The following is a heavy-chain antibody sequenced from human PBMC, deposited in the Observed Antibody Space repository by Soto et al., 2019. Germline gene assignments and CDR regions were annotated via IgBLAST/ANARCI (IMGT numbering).Heavy chain of an antibody. V-gene: IGHV1-69*13. CDR2: IIPIFGTA. J-gene: IGHJ6*02. D-gene: IGHD2-15*01. CDR1: GGTFSSYA. Sequence: SVTVSCKASGGTFSSYAISWVRQAPGQGLEWMGGIIPIFGTANYAQKFQGRVTITADESTSTAYMELSSLRSEDTAVYYCATDFPYPYCSGGSCYSDGLDVWG. CDR3: ATDFPYPYCSGGSCYSDGLDV.